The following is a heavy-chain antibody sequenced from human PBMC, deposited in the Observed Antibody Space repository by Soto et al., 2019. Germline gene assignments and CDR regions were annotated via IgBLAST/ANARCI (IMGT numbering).Heavy chain of an antibody. CDR2: IIPIFGTA. V-gene: IGHV1-69*13. CDR3: ARSGGLQWPFDY. Sequence: SVKVSCKASGGTFSSYAISWVRQAPGQGLEWMGGIIPIFGTANYAQKFQGRVTITADESTSTAYMELSSLRSEDTAVYYCARSGGLQWPFDYWGQGTLVTVSS. J-gene: IGHJ4*02. CDR1: GGTFSSYA. D-gene: IGHD6-19*01.